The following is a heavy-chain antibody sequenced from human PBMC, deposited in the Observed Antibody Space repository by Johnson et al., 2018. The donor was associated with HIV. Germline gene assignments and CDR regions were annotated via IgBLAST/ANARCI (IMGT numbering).Heavy chain of an antibody. CDR2: VSYDGGKK. CDR3: AKSYCPGCDGFDI. V-gene: IGHV3-30*18. CDR1: GFIFSNHD. Sequence: QMQLVESGGGVARPGRSLRLSCAASGFIFSNHDMDWVSQAPGKGLEWVAGVSYDGGKKFYTDSVKGRFTISRDNSNNTLSVQMNSLRAEDSGIYYCAKSYCPGCDGFDIWGQGTFVTVSS. D-gene: IGHD2-21*01. J-gene: IGHJ3*02.